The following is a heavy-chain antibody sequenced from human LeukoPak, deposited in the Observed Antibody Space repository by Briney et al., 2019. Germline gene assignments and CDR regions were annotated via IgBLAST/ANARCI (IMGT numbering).Heavy chain of an antibody. CDR3: TSGSYSFYYMDV. CDR2: LYYSGST. D-gene: IGHD1-26*01. CDR1: GGSIRSYY. J-gene: IGHJ6*03. Sequence: KPSETLPLTCTVSGGSIRSYYWSWIRQPPGKGLEWIGYLYYSGSTNYNPSLKSRVTISVDTSKNQFSLKLSSVTAADTAVYYCTSGSYSFYYMDVWGKGTTVTVSS. V-gene: IGHV4-59*01.